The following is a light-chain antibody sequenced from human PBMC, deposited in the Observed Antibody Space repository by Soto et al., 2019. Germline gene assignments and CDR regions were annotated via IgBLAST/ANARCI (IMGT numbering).Light chain of an antibody. CDR1: QNINTY. Sequence: EIVMTQSPATLSVSPGETATPSCRAGQNINTYLAWYQQKPGQAPRLLVYGASTRATGIPARFSGSGSATEFTFTISSLQSVDLAVYYCQQYNDWPLTFGGGTKVEIK. CDR2: GAS. V-gene: IGKV3-15*01. CDR3: QQYNDWPLT. J-gene: IGKJ4*01.